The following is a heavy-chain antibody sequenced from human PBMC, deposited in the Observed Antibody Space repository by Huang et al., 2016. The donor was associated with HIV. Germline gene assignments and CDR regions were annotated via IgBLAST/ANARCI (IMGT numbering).Heavy chain of an antibody. Sequence: QVQLVQSGAEVKKPGASVKFSCMASGYTFTSFGLSWVRQDPGQGLEWVGWISVYNGNANFAQKFQGRRTRATHTSTSTADMELRSLRSDDPAVYYCARGGGIQIWLLGYSYMDVWGNGTTVTVSS. CDR1: GYTFTSFG. CDR2: ISVYNGNA. D-gene: IGHD5-18*01. V-gene: IGHV1-18*01. CDR3: ARGGGIQIWLLGYSYMDV. J-gene: IGHJ6*03.